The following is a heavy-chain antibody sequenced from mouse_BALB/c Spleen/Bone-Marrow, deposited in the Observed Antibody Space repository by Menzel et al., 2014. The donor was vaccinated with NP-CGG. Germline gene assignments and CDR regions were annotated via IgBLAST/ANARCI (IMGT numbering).Heavy chain of an antibody. D-gene: IGHD2-10*02. CDR1: GYSFTDYN. J-gene: IGHJ3*01. CDR3: ARAGYGNYEAWFAY. Sequence: EVKLMESGPELVKPGASVKVSCKASGYSFTDYNMYWVKQSHGKSLEWIGYIDPYNGGTSYNQKLKGKATLTVDKSSSTAFMHLNSLTSEDSAVYYCARAGYGNYEAWFAYWGQGTLVTVSA. V-gene: IGHV1S135*01. CDR2: IDPYNGGT.